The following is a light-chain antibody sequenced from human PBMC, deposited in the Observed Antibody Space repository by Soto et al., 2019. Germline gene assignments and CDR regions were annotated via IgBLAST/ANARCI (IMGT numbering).Light chain of an antibody. V-gene: IGKV1-33*01. CDR3: QQYDNPPYT. CDR2: DAS. Sequence: DIQMTQSPSSLSASVGDRVTITCQASQDISNYLNGYQQKPGKAPTLLIYDASDLETGVPSWFSGSGSGTALTCTISSLQPEDIATDYWQQYDNPPYTFGQGTKLEIK. J-gene: IGKJ2*01. CDR1: QDISNY.